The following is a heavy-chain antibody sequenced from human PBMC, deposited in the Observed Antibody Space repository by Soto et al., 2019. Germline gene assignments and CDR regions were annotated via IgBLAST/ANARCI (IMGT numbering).Heavy chain of an antibody. CDR3: ASRKSSPYFDY. CDR1: GGSISSGDYY. V-gene: IGHV4-30-4*01. D-gene: IGHD3-10*01. Sequence: SETLSLTCTVSGGSISSGDYYWSWIRQPPGKGLEWIGYIYYSGSTCYNPSLKSRVTISVDTSKNQFSLKLSSVTAADTAVYYCASRKSSPYFDYWGQGTLVTVSS. J-gene: IGHJ4*02. CDR2: IYYSGST.